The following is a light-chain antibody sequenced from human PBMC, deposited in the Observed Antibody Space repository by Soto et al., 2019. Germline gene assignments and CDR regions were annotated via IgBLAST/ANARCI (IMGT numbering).Light chain of an antibody. CDR3: QQRDSWPIT. CDR1: QSVDSY. J-gene: IGKJ5*01. Sequence: ETVLPQSQGTLSLSPGERATLSCRASQSVDSYLVWYQQKPGQAPRLLIFGASNRATGIPARFSGSGSGTDFTLTINSLEPDDFAVYYCQQRDSWPITFGQGTRLEIK. V-gene: IGKV3-11*01. CDR2: GAS.